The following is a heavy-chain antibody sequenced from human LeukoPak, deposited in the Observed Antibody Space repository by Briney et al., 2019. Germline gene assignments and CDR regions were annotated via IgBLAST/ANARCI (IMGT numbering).Heavy chain of an antibody. J-gene: IGHJ4*02. CDR1: GFTFSSYA. CDR3: AKTREGGYSYGYDADY. D-gene: IGHD5-18*01. Sequence: GGSLRLSCAASGFTFSSYAMSWVRQAPGKGLEWVSAISGSGGSTYYADSVKGRFTISRDNSKNTLYLQMNSLRAEDTAVYYCAKTREGGYSYGYDADYWGQGTLVTVSS. V-gene: IGHV3-23*01. CDR2: ISGSGGST.